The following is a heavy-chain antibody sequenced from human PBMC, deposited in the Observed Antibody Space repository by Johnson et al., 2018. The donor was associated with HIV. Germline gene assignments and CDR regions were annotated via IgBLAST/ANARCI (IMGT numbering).Heavy chain of an antibody. CDR2: IGTAGDT. V-gene: IGHV3-13*01. D-gene: IGHD6-19*01. J-gene: IGHJ3*02. Sequence: VQLVESGGGLVQPGGSLRLSCAASGFTFSSYDMHWVRQATGKGLEWVSAIGTAGDTYYPGSVKGRFTISRENAKNSLYLHMNTLRAEDTALYYCARVVSVAVAGSRQGAVGAFDMWGQGTMVTVSS. CDR1: GFTFSSYD. CDR3: ARVVSVAVAGSRQGAVGAFDM.